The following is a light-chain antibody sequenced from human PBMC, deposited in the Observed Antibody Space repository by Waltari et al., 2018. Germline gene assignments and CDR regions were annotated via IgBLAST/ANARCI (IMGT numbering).Light chain of an antibody. Sequence: QSALTQPPSASGSPGQSVPIPCTGPSRDIPNFTSCSWYHQFPGRAPKLIIYEPKRRPSGVPDRFSGSKSGSTAFLTVSGLQADDEADYHCATYAGSYVLFGGGTKLTVL. V-gene: IGLV2-8*01. CDR3: ATYAGSYVL. CDR1: SRDIPNFTS. CDR2: EPK. J-gene: IGLJ3*02.